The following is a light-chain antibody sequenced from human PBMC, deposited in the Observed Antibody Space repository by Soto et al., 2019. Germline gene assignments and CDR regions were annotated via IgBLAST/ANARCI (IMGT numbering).Light chain of an antibody. CDR1: QSVSSY. J-gene: IGKJ5*01. CDR2: ATS. Sequence: EIVLTQSPATMSFSPGERATVFCXXSQSVSSYLAWYQQKPGQAPRLLVYATSSRATGIPDRFSGSGSWTDFTLTISRLEPEDFAVYYCQQYLGSPGITFGQGTRLEIK. V-gene: IGKV3-20*01. CDR3: QQYLGSPGIT.